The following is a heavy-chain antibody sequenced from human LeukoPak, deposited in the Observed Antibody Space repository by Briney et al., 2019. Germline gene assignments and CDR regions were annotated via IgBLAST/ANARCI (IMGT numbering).Heavy chain of an antibody. J-gene: IGHJ4*02. Sequence: PGGSLRLSCAASGFTFSGYAMNWVRQAPGKGLEWVSSISGSGGSTYYADSVKGRFTISRDNSKNTLYVQVNSLGTEDTAAYYCAKGSYYDSSGSFYFDYWGQGTLVTVSS. V-gene: IGHV3-23*01. CDR2: ISGSGGST. CDR1: GFTFSGYA. CDR3: AKGSYYDSSGSFYFDY. D-gene: IGHD3-22*01.